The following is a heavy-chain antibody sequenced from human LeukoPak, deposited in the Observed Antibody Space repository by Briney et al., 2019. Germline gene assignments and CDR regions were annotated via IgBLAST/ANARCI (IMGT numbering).Heavy chain of an antibody. CDR2: IYYSGST. CDR1: GGSISSGGYY. Sequence: SQTLSLTCTVSGGSISSGGYYWSWIRQHPGKGLEWIGYIYYSGSTYYNPSLKSRVTISVDTSKNRFSLKLSSVTAADTAVYYCARKPGGYYGDYVHFDYWGQGTLVTVSS. CDR3: ARKPGGYYGDYVHFDY. J-gene: IGHJ4*02. D-gene: IGHD4-17*01. V-gene: IGHV4-31*03.